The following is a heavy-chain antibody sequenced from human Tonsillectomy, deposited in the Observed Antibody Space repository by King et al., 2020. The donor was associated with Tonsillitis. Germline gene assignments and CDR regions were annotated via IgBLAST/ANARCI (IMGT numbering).Heavy chain of an antibody. CDR1: GFTVSSNY. D-gene: IGHD3-22*01. CDR2: IFSGGST. CDR3: AREPYYYDSSGSDAFDI. Sequence: VQLVESGGGLIQPGGSLRLSCAASGFTVSSNYMSWVRQAPGKGLECVSVIFSGGSTFYADSVKGRFTISRDNSKNTLYLQMNSLRAEDTAVYYCAREPYYYDSSGSDAFDIWGQGTMVTVSS. J-gene: IGHJ3*02. V-gene: IGHV3-53*01.